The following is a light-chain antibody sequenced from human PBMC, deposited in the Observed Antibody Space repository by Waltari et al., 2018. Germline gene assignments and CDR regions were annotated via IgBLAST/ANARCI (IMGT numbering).Light chain of an antibody. CDR3: SSYTSSSTWV. V-gene: IGLV2-14*03. CDR2: DVV. CDR1: SSDVGGYNY. Sequence: QSALTQPASVSGSPGQSITISCTGTSSDVGGYNYVPWYQQHPGKVPKLMIYDVVNRPSGVSNRFSGSKSGNTASLTISGLQAEDEADYYCSSYTSSSTWVFGGGTKLTVL. J-gene: IGLJ3*02.